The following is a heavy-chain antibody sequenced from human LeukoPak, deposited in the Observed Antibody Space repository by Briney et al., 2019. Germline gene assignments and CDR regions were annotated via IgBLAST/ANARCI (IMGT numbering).Heavy chain of an antibody. J-gene: IGHJ4*02. CDR1: GFTFSSYA. CDR3: VWWETTRIAAAGDY. D-gene: IGHD6-13*01. V-gene: IGHV3-23*01. CDR2: ISGSGGST. Sequence: GGSLRLSCAASGFTFSSYAMSWVRQAPGKGLEWVSAISGSGGSTYYADSVKGRFTISRDNSKNTLYLQMNSLRAEDTAVYYCVWWETTRIAAAGDYWGQGTLVTVSS.